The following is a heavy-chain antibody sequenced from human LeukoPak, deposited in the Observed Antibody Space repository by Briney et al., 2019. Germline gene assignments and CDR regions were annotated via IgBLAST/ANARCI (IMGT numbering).Heavy chain of an antibody. CDR3: ARSYCSSTSCRKTRGITHGGFDP. CDR1: GFTFSDHY. D-gene: IGHD2-2*01. V-gene: IGHV3-72*01. J-gene: IGHJ5*02. CDR2: TRNKANSYTT. Sequence: PGGSLRLSCAASGFTFSDHYMDWVRQAPGKGLEWVGRTRNKANSYTTEYAASVKGRFTISRDDSKNSLYLQMNSLKTEDTAVYYCARSYCSSTSCRKTRGITHGGFDPWGQGTLVTVSS.